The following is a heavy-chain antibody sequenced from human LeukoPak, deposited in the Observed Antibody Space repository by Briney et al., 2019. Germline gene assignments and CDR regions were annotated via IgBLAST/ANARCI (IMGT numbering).Heavy chain of an antibody. V-gene: IGHV1-24*01. CDR3: VTDRARLFWYFDL. Sequence: ASVKVSCKVSGSTLSDLSIHWVRQAPGKGLEYVGGSDPEDGETFHAQNFQGRVTMTEDTNIDTAYMELSSLRSEDTAIHYCVTDRARLFWYFDLWGRGTLVTVSS. CDR1: GSTLSDLS. D-gene: IGHD2-21*02. CDR2: SDPEDGET. J-gene: IGHJ2*01.